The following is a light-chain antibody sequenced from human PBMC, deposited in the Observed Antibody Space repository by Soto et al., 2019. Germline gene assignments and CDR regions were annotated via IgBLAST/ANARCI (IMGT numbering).Light chain of an antibody. J-gene: IGKJ1*01. V-gene: IGKV3-20*01. CDR3: QQYGSSGT. Sequence: EIVLTQSPSPGSLSPGERPTLSCRASQSVSNNYLAWYQQKPGQAPRLLIYGASNRATGIPDRFSGSGSGTDFTLTISRLEPEDFAVYYCQQYGSSGTFGQGTKVDI. CDR2: GAS. CDR1: QSVSNNY.